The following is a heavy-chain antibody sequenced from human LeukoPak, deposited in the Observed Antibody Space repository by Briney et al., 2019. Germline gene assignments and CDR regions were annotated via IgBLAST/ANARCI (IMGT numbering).Heavy chain of an antibody. Sequence: ASVKVSCKAPGGTSISYGLIWVRQAPGRGLEWMGRIIPIFDTAHYTQRFQGRVTFTADKSTGTAFMELGSLRSEDTATYYCVRDYDTSGPQKNFFDFWGQGTLVTVSS. V-gene: IGHV1-69*06. CDR1: GGTSISYG. J-gene: IGHJ4*02. D-gene: IGHD3-22*01. CDR2: IIPIFDTA. CDR3: VRDYDTSGPQKNFFDF.